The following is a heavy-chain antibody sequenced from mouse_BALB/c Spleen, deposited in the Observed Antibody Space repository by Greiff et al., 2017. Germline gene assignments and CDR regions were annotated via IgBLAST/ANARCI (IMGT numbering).Heavy chain of an antibody. CDR2: ISSGSSTI. CDR3: AGGYYAMDY. Sequence: DVMLVESGGGLVQPGGSRKLSCAASGFTFSSFGMHWVRQAPEKGLEWVAYISSGSSTIYYADTVKGRFTISRDNPKNTLFLQMTSLRSEDTAMYYCAGGYYAMDYWGQGTSVTVSS. CDR1: GFTFSSFG. V-gene: IGHV5-17*02. J-gene: IGHJ4*01.